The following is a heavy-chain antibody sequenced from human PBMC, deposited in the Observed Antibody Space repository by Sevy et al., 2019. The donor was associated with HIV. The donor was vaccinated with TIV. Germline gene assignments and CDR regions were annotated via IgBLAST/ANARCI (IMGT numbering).Heavy chain of an antibody. CDR1: EYTFTDYY. D-gene: IGHD3-22*01. CDR3: ARVGVDRSAYSSFDI. CDR2: INPNSGGT. J-gene: IGHJ3*02. Sequence: ASVKVSCRASEYTFTDYYMHWVRQAPGQGLEWMGWINPNSGGTNYAQKFQGRVTMTRDTSFNTAYVELSGLRADDTAVYYCARVGVDRSAYSSFDIWGQGTMVTVSS. V-gene: IGHV1-2*02.